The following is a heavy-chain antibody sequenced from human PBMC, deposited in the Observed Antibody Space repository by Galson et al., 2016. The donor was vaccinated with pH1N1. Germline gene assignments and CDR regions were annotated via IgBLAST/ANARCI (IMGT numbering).Heavy chain of an antibody. CDR3: VRARLDRVNSWPPFSHYYYVDV. CDR2: ISTSGSDI. V-gene: IGHV3-48*03. J-gene: IGHJ6*03. CDR1: GFIFYAFE. Sequence: SLRLSCAASGFIFYAFEMTWVRQTPGKGLQWVSYISTSGSDIYYADSVRGRFTISRDNAKNSPFLQMNSLRVEDTAVYYCVRARLDRVNSWPPFSHYYYVDVWGKGTTVTVSS. D-gene: IGHD2-15*01.